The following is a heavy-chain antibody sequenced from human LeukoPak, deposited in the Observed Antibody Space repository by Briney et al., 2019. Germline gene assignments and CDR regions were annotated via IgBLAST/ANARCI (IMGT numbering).Heavy chain of an antibody. J-gene: IGHJ4*02. V-gene: IGHV4-31*03. D-gene: IGHD1-26*01. Sequence: SETLSLTCTVAGGSISSGGYYWSWIRQHPGKGLEWIGYIYYSGSTYYNPSLKSRVTISVDTSKNQFSLKLSSVTAADTAVYYCARDGGGSYTDYWGQGTLVTVSS. CDR1: GGSISSGGYY. CDR2: IYYSGST. CDR3: ARDGGGSYTDY.